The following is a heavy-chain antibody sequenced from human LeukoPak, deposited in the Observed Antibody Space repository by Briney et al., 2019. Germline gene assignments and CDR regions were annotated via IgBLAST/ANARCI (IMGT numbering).Heavy chain of an antibody. CDR2: ISGSGGST. Sequence: PGGSLRLSCAASGFTFSSYAMSWVRQAPGKGLEWVSAISGSGGSTYYADSVKGRFTISRDNSKNTLYLQMNSLRAEDTAVYYCAKDPYYDSSGYYYGDLQLDYWGQGTLVTVSS. D-gene: IGHD3-22*01. CDR1: GFTFSSYA. V-gene: IGHV3-23*01. J-gene: IGHJ4*02. CDR3: AKDPYYDSSGYYYGDLQLDY.